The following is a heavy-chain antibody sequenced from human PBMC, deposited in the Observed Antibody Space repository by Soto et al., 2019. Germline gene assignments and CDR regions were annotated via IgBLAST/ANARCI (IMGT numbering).Heavy chain of an antibody. CDR1: GFTFDDYA. CDR2: ISWNSGSI. Sequence: GGSLRLSCAASGFTFDDYAMHWVRQAPGKGLEWVSGISWNSGSIGYADSVKGRFTISRDNAKNSLYLQMNSLRAEDTALYYCAKEWVNRAYYYYGMDVWGQGTTVTVSS. CDR3: AKEWVNRAYYYYGMDV. D-gene: IGHD1-26*01. V-gene: IGHV3-9*01. J-gene: IGHJ6*02.